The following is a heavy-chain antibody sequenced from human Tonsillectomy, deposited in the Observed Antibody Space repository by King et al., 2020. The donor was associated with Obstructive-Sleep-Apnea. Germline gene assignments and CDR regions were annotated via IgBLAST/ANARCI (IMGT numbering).Heavy chain of an antibody. D-gene: IGHD5-18*01. J-gene: IGHJ5*02. CDR1: GGSISSSSYY. V-gene: IGHV4-39*07. CDR3: ARDLRGYSYGDRFDP. Sequence: QLQESGPGLVKPSETLSLTCTVSGGSISSSSYYWGWIRQPPGKGLEWIGSIYYSGSTYYNPSLKSRVTISVDTSKNQFSLKLSSVTAADTAVYYCARDLRGYSYGDRFDPWGHGTLVTVSS. CDR2: IYYSGST.